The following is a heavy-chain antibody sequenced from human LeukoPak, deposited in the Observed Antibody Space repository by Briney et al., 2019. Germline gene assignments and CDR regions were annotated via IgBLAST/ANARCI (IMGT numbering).Heavy chain of an antibody. Sequence: GGSLRLSCAASGFTFSSYAMSWVRQAPEKGLEWVSAISGSGGSTYYADSVKGRFTISRDNSKNTLYLQMNSLRAEDTAVYYCAKPFDYGDPRIYYGMDVWGQGTTVTVSS. CDR3: AKPFDYGDPRIYYGMDV. CDR2: ISGSGGST. D-gene: IGHD4-17*01. CDR1: GFTFSSYA. V-gene: IGHV3-23*01. J-gene: IGHJ6*02.